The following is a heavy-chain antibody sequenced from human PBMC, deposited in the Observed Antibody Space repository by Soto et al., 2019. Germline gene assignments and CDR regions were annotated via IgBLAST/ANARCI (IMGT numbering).Heavy chain of an antibody. J-gene: IGHJ4*02. CDR1: GFTFNNYG. D-gene: IGHD1-7*01. CDR2: IWYDGSYK. CDR3: ARGNWNYGYFDY. Sequence: QVQLVESGGGVVQPGRSLRLSCAASGFTFNNYGMHWVRQAPGKGLEWVAVIWYDGSYKYNADFVKGRFTISRDTSKNTLYLQMNRLRGEDTAVYHCARGNWNYGYFDYWGQGTLVTVCS. V-gene: IGHV3-33*01.